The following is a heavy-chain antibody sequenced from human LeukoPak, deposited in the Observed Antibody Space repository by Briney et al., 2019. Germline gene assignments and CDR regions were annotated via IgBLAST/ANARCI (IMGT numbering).Heavy chain of an antibody. CDR1: GYTFTGYY. V-gene: IGHV1-2*02. D-gene: IGHD2-2*01. Sequence: ASVKVSCKASGYTFTGYYMHWVRQAPGQGLEWMGWINPNSGGTNYAQKFQGRVTMTRDTSISTAYMELSRLRSDDTAVYYCARDGVVVPAAKGAFDIWGQGTMVTVSS. CDR3: ARDGVVVPAAKGAFDI. CDR2: INPNSGGT. J-gene: IGHJ3*02.